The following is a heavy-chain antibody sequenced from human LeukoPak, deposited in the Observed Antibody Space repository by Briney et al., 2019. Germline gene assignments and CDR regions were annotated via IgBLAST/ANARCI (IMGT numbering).Heavy chain of an antibody. V-gene: IGHV3-30-3*01. CDR2: ISYDGSTK. J-gene: IGHJ4*02. CDR1: GFTFSSYA. Sequence: PGRSLRLSCAASGFTFSSYAMHWVRQAPGKGLEWVAVISYDGSTKYYADSVKGRFTVSRDNSKNTLYLQMNSLRAEDTAVYYCARGQDYWGQGTLVTVSS. CDR3: ARGQDY.